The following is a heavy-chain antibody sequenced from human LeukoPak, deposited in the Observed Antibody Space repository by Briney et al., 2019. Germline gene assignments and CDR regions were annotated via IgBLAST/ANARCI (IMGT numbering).Heavy chain of an antibody. J-gene: IGHJ3*02. CDR1: GFNFNSYW. D-gene: IGHD3-22*01. Sequence: GGSLRLSCAASGFNFNSYWMHWVRQAPGKGLVWVSRINSDGSSTAYAASVKGRFTISRDNAKNTLYLQMNSLRAEDTAVYYCARDSSSSFYKPDGAFDIWGQGTMVTVSS. CDR3: ARDSSSSFYKPDGAFDI. V-gene: IGHV3-74*01. CDR2: INSDGSST.